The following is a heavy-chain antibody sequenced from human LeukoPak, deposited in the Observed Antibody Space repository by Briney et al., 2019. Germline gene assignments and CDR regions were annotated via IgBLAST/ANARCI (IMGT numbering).Heavy chain of an antibody. CDR3: AREGSGDTAMEVDY. J-gene: IGHJ4*02. D-gene: IGHD5-18*01. CDR1: GGSISTYY. Sequence: SETLSLTCTVSGGSISTYYWSWIRQPPGKGLEWIGYIYYSGTTNYNPSLKSRVTISVDTSKNQFSLKLSSVTAADTAVYYCAREGSGDTAMEVDYWGQGTLVTVSS. CDR2: IYYSGTT. V-gene: IGHV4-59*12.